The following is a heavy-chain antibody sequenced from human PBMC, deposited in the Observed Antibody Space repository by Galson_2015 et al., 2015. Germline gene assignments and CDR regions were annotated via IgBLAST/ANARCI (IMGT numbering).Heavy chain of an antibody. CDR3: ARDIVDSSGYYCGGGAFDI. Sequence: SVKVSCKASGYTFTSYAMHWVRQAPGQRLEWMGWINAGNGNTKYSQKSQGRVTITRDTSASTAYMELSSLRSEDTAVYYCARDIVDSSGYYCGGGAFDIWGQGTMVTVPS. CDR2: INAGNGNT. D-gene: IGHD3-22*01. J-gene: IGHJ3*02. CDR1: GYTFTSYA. V-gene: IGHV1-3*01.